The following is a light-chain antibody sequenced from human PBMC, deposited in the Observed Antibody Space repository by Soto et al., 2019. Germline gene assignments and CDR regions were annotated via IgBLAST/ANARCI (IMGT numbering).Light chain of an antibody. Sequence: DIQMTQSPSTLSASVGDRVSITCRASQSMINYLAWYQQKPGKAPKLLIYDVSTLESGVPSRFSGSGSGTEFTLTISSLQAEDFASYYCQQLDRYPFTFGGGTKVDIK. J-gene: IGKJ4*01. CDR3: QQLDRYPFT. V-gene: IGKV1-5*01. CDR2: DVS. CDR1: QSMINY.